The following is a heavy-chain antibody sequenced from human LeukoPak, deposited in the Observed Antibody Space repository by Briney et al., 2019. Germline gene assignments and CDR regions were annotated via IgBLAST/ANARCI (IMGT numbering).Heavy chain of an antibody. CDR3: ARWDYYYDSSGKGAAFDI. CDR1: GFTFSSYS. J-gene: IGHJ3*02. CDR2: ISSSSSTV. V-gene: IGHV3-48*01. D-gene: IGHD3-22*01. Sequence: GGSLRLSCAASGFTFSSYSMNWARQAPGKGLEWVSYISSSSSTVYYADSVKGRFTISRDNAKNSLYLQMNSLRAEDTAVYYCARWDYYYDSSGKGAAFDIWGQGTMVTVSS.